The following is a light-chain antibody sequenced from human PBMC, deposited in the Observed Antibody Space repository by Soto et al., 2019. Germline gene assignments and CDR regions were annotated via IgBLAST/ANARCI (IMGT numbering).Light chain of an antibody. V-gene: IGKV3-11*01. CDR3: QRRGDWPLYT. J-gene: IGKJ2*01. CDR2: DAS. CDR1: QSISTY. Sequence: EIALTQSPATLSLSPGESATLSCRASQSISTYVAWYQQKPGQAPRLLISDASNRATGIPARFSASGSGTDFTLTISSLETEDFAVYYCQRRGDWPLYTFGQGTKLEIK.